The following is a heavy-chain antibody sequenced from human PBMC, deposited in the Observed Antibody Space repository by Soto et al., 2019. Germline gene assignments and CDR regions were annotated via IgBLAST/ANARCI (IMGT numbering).Heavy chain of an antibody. D-gene: IGHD4-4*01. Sequence: GGSLRLSCEASGFIFNRYEMHWVRQAPGKGLEWVAYIGSSGGNINYADSVTGRFTISRDNAKNSLYLDMRSLRAEDTAVYYCARRYSKYLPLDYWGQGTLVTVSS. CDR3: ARRYSKYLPLDY. V-gene: IGHV3-48*03. CDR2: IGSSGGNI. J-gene: IGHJ4*02. CDR1: GFIFNRYE.